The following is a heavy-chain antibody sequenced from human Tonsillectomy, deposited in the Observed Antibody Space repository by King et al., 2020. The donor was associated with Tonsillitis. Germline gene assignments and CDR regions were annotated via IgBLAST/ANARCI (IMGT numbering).Heavy chain of an antibody. V-gene: IGHV4-39*01. CDR1: VASISTSSYY. CDR3: ARTFYYGSGSYDAFDI. D-gene: IGHD3-10*01. J-gene: IGHJ3*02. Sequence: QLQESGPGLVKPSETLSLTCTVSVASISTSSYYWGGFRQPPGKGRGGLGNIYIIGETNYNPSLESRVTRSVETSKSQFSLKLRSVTAAETAVYYCARTFYYGSGSYDAFDIWGQGTMVTVSS. CDR2: IYIIGET.